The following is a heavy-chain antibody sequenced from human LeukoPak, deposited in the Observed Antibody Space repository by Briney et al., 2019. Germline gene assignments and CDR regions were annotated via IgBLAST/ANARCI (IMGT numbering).Heavy chain of an antibody. CDR2: VYYSGST. CDR1: GGSISTYY. V-gene: IGHV4-59*01. J-gene: IGHJ4*02. D-gene: IGHD2-2*01. CDR3: ATLPRYCSTTTCYLNYFDF. Sequence: SETLSLTCTVSGGSISTYYWSWIRQPPGKGLEWIGYVYYSGSTNCNPSLKSRVTISVDTSKNQFSLKLSSVTAADTAVYYCATLPRYCSTTTCYLNYFDFWGQGTLVTVSS.